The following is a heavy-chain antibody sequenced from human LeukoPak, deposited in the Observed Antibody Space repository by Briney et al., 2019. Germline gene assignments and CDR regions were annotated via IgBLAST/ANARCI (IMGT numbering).Heavy chain of an antibody. V-gene: IGHV3-23*01. CDR3: AKDPTDFDSSGQTYFDY. J-gene: IGHJ4*02. Sequence: GSLRLSCAASGFTFSSCAMNWVRQAPGKGLEWVSGISGSGGITHYADSVRGRFTISRDNYKNTLYLQMNSLRAEDTVVYYCAKDPTDFDSSGQTYFDYWGQGTLVTVSS. CDR2: ISGSGGIT. D-gene: IGHD3-22*01. CDR1: GFTFSSCA.